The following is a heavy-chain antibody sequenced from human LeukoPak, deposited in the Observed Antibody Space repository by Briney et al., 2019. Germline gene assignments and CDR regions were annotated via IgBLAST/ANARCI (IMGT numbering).Heavy chain of an antibody. J-gene: IGHJ6*03. D-gene: IGHD4-11*01. V-gene: IGHV1-58*01. CDR2: IIVVIGTT. CDR1: GVTFSTSA. CDR3: AGGVDYRVSVGYYYYMDV. Sequence: SVKVSCKASGVTFSTSAVQWVRQARGQPLEWIGWIIVVIGTTNYAQKLQGRFTITRDMSTSTAYMGLSSLGSEDSAVYYCAGGVDYRVSVGYYYYMDVWGKGTTVTVSS.